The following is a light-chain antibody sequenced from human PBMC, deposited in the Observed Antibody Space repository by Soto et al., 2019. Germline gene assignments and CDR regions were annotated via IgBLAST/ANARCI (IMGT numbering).Light chain of an antibody. Sequence: QSVLTLPPSVSGAPGPSFTISCTGSTSNTGADYDLHWYQQLPGTAPKRLIYDDNNRPSGVPDRFSGSKSGTSASLAITGLQAEDEADYYCQSYDSSLSGYVFGTGTKVTVL. CDR1: TSNTGADYD. CDR2: DDN. J-gene: IGLJ1*01. CDR3: QSYDSSLSGYV. V-gene: IGLV1-40*01.